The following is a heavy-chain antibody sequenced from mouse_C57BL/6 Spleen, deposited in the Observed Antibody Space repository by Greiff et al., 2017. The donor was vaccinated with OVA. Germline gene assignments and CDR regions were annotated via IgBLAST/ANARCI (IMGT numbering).Heavy chain of an antibody. D-gene: IGHD2-2*01. V-gene: IGHV2-9-1*01. CDR3: AGGYDEGYYYAMDY. CDR1: GFSLTSYA. J-gene: IGHJ4*01. CDR2: IWTGGGT. Sequence: VQLQQSGPGLVAPSQSLSITCTVSGFSLTSYAISWVRQPPGKGLEWLGVIWTGGGTNYNSALKSRLSISKDNSKSQVFLKMNSLQTDDTARYYCAGGYDEGYYYAMDYWGQGTSVTVSS.